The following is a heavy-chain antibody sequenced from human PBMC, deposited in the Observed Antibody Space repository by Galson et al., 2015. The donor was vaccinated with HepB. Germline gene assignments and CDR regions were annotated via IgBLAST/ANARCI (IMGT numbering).Heavy chain of an antibody. CDR3: ARDTAMAPGYFDY. Sequence: SVKVSCKASGGTFSSYTISWVRQAPGQGLEWMGRIIPILGIANYAQKFQGRVTITADKSTSTAYMELSSLRSEDTAVYYCARDTAMAPGYFDYWGQGTLVTVSS. CDR2: IIPILGIA. D-gene: IGHD5-18*01. V-gene: IGHV1-69*04. J-gene: IGHJ4*02. CDR1: GGTFSSYT.